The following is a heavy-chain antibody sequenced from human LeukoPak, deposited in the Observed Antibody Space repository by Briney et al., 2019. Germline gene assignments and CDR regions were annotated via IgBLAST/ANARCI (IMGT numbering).Heavy chain of an antibody. CDR1: GGSFSGYY. J-gene: IGHJ4*02. CDR3: ARVSGYYDNFFDY. Sequence: SETLSLTCAVYGGSFSGYYWSWIRQPPGKGLEWIGEINHSGSTNYNPSLKSRVTISVDTSKNLFSLKLSSVTAADTAVYYCARVSGYYDNFFDYWGQGTLVTVSS. CDR2: INHSGST. D-gene: IGHD3-22*01. V-gene: IGHV4-34*01.